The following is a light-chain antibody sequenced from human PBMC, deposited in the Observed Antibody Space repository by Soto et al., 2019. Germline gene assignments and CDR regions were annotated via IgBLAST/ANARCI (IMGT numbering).Light chain of an antibody. V-gene: IGKV1-5*03. CDR3: QQYNKWPRT. CDR2: KAS. Sequence: DIQMTLSPSTLSASVGDRVTITCRASQSISSWLAWYQQKPGKAPKLLIYKASSLESGVPSRFSGSGSGTDFTLTISSLQSEDFAVYYCQQYNKWPRTFGQGTKVDIK. J-gene: IGKJ1*01. CDR1: QSISSW.